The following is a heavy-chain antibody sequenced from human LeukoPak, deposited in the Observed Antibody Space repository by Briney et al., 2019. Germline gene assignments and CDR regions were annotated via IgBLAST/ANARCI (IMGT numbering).Heavy chain of an antibody. J-gene: IGHJ4*02. CDR1: GFTFSSYW. CDR2: IKQDGSEK. CDR3: AGDMAAAGTDY. Sequence: PGGSLRLSCAASGFTFSSYWMSWVRQAPGKGLEWVANIKQDGSEKYCVDSVKGRFTISRDNAKNSLYLQMNSLRAEDTAVYYCAGDMAAAGTDYWGQGTLVTVSS. V-gene: IGHV3-7*01. D-gene: IGHD6-13*01.